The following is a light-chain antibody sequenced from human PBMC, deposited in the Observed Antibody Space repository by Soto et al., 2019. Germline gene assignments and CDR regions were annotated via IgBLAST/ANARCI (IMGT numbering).Light chain of an antibody. CDR2: AVS. CDR1: QAISHW. Sequence: DIQMTQSPSTLSASVGDRVTVTCRASQAISHWLAWFQQKPGKAPNLLIYAVSNLASGVPARFSGTGSGTEFTLTINNLQPDDVATYYCQQYGDSWWTFGHGTKVEVQ. V-gene: IGKV1-5*03. J-gene: IGKJ1*01. CDR3: QQYGDSWWT.